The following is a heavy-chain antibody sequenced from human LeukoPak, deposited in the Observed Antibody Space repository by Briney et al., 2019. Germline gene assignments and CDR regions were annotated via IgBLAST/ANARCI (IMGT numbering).Heavy chain of an antibody. Sequence: GESLKISCKGSGYSFTSYWIGWVRQMPGKGLEWMGIIYPGDSDTRYSPSFQGQVTISADKSISTAYLQWSSLKASDTAMYYCARLGSTSSFQLGDWFDPWGQGTLVTVSS. CDR2: IYPGDSDT. J-gene: IGHJ5*02. V-gene: IGHV5-51*01. D-gene: IGHD2-2*01. CDR1: GYSFTSYW. CDR3: ARLGSTSSFQLGDWFDP.